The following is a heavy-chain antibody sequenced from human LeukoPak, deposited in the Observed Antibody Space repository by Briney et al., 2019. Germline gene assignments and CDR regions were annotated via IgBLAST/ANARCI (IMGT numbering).Heavy chain of an antibody. CDR2: INHSGST. CDR1: GGSFSGYY. V-gene: IGHV4-34*01. CDR3: ARGPSGGYDFWSGYYVSSSKGWFDP. J-gene: IGHJ5*02. Sequence: SETLSLTCAVYGGSFSGYYRSWIRQPPGKGLEWIGEINHSGSTNYNPSLKSRVTISVDTSKNQFSLKLSSVTAADTAVYYCARGPSGGYDFWSGYYVSSSKGWFDPWGQGTLVTVSS. D-gene: IGHD3-3*01.